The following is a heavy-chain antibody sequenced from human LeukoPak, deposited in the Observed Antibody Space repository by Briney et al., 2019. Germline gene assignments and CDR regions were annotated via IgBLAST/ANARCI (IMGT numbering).Heavy chain of an antibody. J-gene: IGHJ3*02. CDR1: GGTFSSYA. V-gene: IGHV1-69*13. D-gene: IGHD2-2*01. CDR2: IIPIFGTA. CDR3: ARGEDILVVPAAIKGYAFDI. Sequence: GASVKVSCKASGGTFSSYAISWVRQAPGQGLEWMGGIIPIFGTANYAQKFQGRVTITADESTSTAYMELSSLRSEDTAVYYCARGEDILVVPAAIKGYAFDIWGQGTMVTVSS.